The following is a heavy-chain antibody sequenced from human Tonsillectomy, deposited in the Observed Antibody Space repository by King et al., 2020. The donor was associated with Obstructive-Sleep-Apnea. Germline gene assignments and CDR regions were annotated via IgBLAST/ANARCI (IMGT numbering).Heavy chain of an antibody. J-gene: IGHJ4*02. V-gene: IGHV4-4*02. D-gene: IGHD2/OR15-2a*01. CDR2: TFQSGST. CDR1: GGSINSNKW. Sequence: QLQESGPGLVKPSGTLSLTCAVSGGSINSNKWWSWVRQSPGKGLEWIGETFQSGSTNYNPSLKSRVTISVDNPKNQFSLTLSSVTAADTAVYYCVHNGDYCLAYWGQGTLVTVSS. CDR3: VHNGDYCLAY.